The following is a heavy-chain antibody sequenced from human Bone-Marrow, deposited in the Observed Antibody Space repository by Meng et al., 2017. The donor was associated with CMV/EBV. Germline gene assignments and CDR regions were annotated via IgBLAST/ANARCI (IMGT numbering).Heavy chain of an antibody. J-gene: IGHJ6*02. CDR1: GFTFSSYS. D-gene: IGHD6-13*01. Sequence: GGSLRLSCAASGFTFSSYSMNWVRQAPGKGLEWVSYISSSSSTIYYADSVKGRFTISRDNAKNSLYLQMNSLRAEDTALYYCARDRDSSSWDEIYYYYGMDVWGQGTTVTVYS. CDR2: ISSSSSTI. V-gene: IGHV3-48*04. CDR3: ARDRDSSSWDEIYYYYGMDV.